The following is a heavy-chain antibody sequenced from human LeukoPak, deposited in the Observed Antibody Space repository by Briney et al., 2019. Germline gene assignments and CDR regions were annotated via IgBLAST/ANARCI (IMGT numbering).Heavy chain of an antibody. V-gene: IGHV5-10-1*01. CDR2: ITPSDSYT. D-gene: IGHD1-14*01. Sequence: PGESLKISCKASAYRFTTFWVSWVRQMPGKGLEWMGMITPSDSYTNYSPSFRGHVTISADKSSTTAYLQWSSLRASDTAMYYCATSSGNNPFDYWGQGTLVTVSS. J-gene: IGHJ4*02. CDR1: AYRFTTFW. CDR3: ATSSGNNPFDY.